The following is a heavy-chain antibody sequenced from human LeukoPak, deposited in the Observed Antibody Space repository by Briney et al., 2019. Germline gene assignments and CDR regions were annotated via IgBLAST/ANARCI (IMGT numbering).Heavy chain of an antibody. CDR2: ISGSGGST. Sequence: GGSLRLSCAASGFTFSSYSMNWVRQAPGKGLEWVSAISGSGGSTYYADSVKGRFTISRDNSKNTLYLQMNSLRAEDTAVYYCAKDGLRDRIALPPYYGMDVWGQGTTVTVSS. D-gene: IGHD2-15*01. V-gene: IGHV3-23*01. J-gene: IGHJ6*02. CDR1: GFTFSSYS. CDR3: AKDGLRDRIALPPYYGMDV.